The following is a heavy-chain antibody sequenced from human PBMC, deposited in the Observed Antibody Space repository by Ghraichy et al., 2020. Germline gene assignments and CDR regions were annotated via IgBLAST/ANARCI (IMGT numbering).Heavy chain of an antibody. CDR1: GFTFSSYA. CDR2: ISGSGGST. CDR3: AKDKDLYQLLSPADYFDY. Sequence: GGSLRLSCAASGFTFSSYAMSWVRQAPGKGLEWVSAISGSGGSTYYADSVKGRFTISRDNSKNTLYLQMNSLRAEDTAVYYCAKDKDLYQLLSPADYFDYWGQGTLVTVSS. J-gene: IGHJ4*02. D-gene: IGHD2-2*01. V-gene: IGHV3-23*01.